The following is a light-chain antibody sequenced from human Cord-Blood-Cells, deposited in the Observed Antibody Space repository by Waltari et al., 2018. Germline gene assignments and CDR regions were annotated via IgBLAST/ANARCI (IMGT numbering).Light chain of an antibody. J-gene: IGLJ1*01. V-gene: IGLV2-23*02. Sequence: QSALTQPASVSGSPGPSITISCTGTSSDVGRDNLVSWYQQHPGKAPKLMIYEVSKRPSGVSTRLSCSKCGNTASLTDSGRQAEDEADYYCCSYAVSSTYVFGSGTKVTVL. CDR1: SSDVGRDNL. CDR3: CSYAVSSTYV. CDR2: EVS.